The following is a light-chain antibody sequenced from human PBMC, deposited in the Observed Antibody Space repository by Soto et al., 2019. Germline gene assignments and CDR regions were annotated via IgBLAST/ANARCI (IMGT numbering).Light chain of an antibody. V-gene: IGKV3-15*01. CDR3: QQYNNWPPYT. J-gene: IGKJ2*01. Sequence: EVVMTQSPATLSASPGERVILSCSASQNIGSNLAWYQQRPGQAPMLLMYGASTRATETPARFSGSGSATDFTLTISSLQSEDFAVYYCQQYNNWPPYTFGQGTKLEIK. CDR1: QNIGSN. CDR2: GAS.